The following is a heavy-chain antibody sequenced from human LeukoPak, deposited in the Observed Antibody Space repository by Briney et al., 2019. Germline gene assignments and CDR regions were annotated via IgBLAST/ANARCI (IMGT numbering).Heavy chain of an antibody. V-gene: IGHV3-23*01. CDR2: VSTSGETT. J-gene: IGHJ4*02. D-gene: IGHD1-26*01. CDR3: AWSGSYFLGSRDY. Sequence: GGSLRLSCVGSGFSFSTYGMTWVRQAPGKGLEWVSSVSTSGETTYYADSVKGRFTISRDNSKNTLYLQMNSLRAEDTAVYYCAWSGSYFLGSRDYWGQGTLVTVSS. CDR1: GFSFSTYG.